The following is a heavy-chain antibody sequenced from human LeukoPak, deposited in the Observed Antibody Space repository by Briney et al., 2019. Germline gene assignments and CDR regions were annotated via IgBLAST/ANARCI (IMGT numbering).Heavy chain of an antibody. CDR1: GFSFSGYS. CDR2: ISYDGSYT. Sequence: GGSLRLSCAASGFSFSGYSMHWVRQAPGKGLEWVALISYDGSYTYYAESAKGRYTVSRDNSGNILYVQMNSLRTDDTAVYYCARDGGYDYWGQGTLVTVSS. V-gene: IGHV3-30*04. D-gene: IGHD5-12*01. J-gene: IGHJ4*02. CDR3: ARDGGYDY.